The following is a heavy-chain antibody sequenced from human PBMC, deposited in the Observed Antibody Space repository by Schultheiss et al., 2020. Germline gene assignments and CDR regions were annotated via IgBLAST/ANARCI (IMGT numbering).Heavy chain of an antibody. J-gene: IGHJ4*02. V-gene: IGHV4-4*07. Sequence: SQTLSLTCTVSGGSISSYYWSWIRQPAGKGLEWIGRIYTSGSTNYNPSLKSRVTMSVDTSKNQFSLKLSSVTAADTAVYYCARAWGLRHPYGSGSYYQYWGQGTLVNVSS. D-gene: IGHD3-10*01. CDR1: GGSISSYY. CDR2: IYTSGST. CDR3: ARAWGLRHPYGSGSYYQY.